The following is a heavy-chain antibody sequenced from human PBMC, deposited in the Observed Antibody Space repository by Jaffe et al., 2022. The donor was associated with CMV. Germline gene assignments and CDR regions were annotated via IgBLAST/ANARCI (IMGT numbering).Heavy chain of an antibody. CDR2: IWYDGSNK. CDR1: GFTFSSYG. V-gene: IGHV3-33*08. CDR3: ARDLGLGPYCSSTSCPPDY. J-gene: IGHJ4*02. Sequence: QVQLVESGGGVVQPGRSLRLSCAASGFTFSSYGMHWVRQAPGKGLEWVAVIWYDGSNKYYADSVKGRFTISRDNSKNTLYLQMNSLRAEDTAVYYCARDLGLGPYCSSTSCPPDYWGQGTLVTVSS. D-gene: IGHD2-2*01.